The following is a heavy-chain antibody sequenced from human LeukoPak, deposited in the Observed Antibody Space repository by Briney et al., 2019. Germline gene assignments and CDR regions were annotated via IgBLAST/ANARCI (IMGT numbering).Heavy chain of an antibody. D-gene: IGHD3-3*01. CDR2: ISYDGSNK. J-gene: IGHJ4*02. Sequence: GGSLRLSCAASGFTFSSYAMHRVRQAPGKGLEWVAVISYDGSNKYYADSVKGRFTISRDNSKNTLYLQMNSLRADDTAVYYCVRDQWSAYDSWGQGTLVTVSS. CDR1: GFTFSSYA. V-gene: IGHV3-30*04. CDR3: VRDQWSAYDS.